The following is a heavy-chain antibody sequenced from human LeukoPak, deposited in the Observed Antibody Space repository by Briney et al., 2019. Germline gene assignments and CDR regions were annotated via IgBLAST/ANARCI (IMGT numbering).Heavy chain of an antibody. V-gene: IGHV1-69*13. Sequence: ASVKVSCKASGGTFSSYAISWVRQAPGQGLEWMGGIIPIFGTANYAQKFQGRVTITADESASTAYMELSSLRSEGTAVYYCARVGVGQHSLDYWGQGTLVTVSS. D-gene: IGHD6-13*01. CDR2: IIPIFGTA. J-gene: IGHJ4*02. CDR1: GGTFSSYA. CDR3: ARVGVGQHSLDY.